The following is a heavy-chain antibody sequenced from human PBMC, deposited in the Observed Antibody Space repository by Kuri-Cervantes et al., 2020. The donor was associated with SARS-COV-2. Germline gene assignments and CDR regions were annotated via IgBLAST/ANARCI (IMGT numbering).Heavy chain of an antibody. CDR3: ARGGLAVAGGQDYYYYMDV. D-gene: IGHD6-19*01. J-gene: IGHJ6*03. Sequence: SQTLSLTCAVFGGSFSGYYWSWIRQSPGKGLEWIGYIYYSGSTNYNPSLKSRVTISVDTSKNQFSLKLSSVTAADTAVYYCARGGLAVAGGQDYYYYMDVWGKGTTVTVSS. V-gene: IGHV4-59*01. CDR2: IYYSGST. CDR1: GGSFSGYY.